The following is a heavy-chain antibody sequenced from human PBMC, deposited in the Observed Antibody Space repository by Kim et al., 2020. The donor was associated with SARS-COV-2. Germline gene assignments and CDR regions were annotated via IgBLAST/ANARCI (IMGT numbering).Heavy chain of an antibody. V-gene: IGHV1-69*13. CDR2: IIPIFGTA. J-gene: IGHJ5*02. CDR3: ASGYSSGWYWFDP. CDR1: GGTFSSYA. Sequence: SVKVSCKASGGTFSSYAISWVRQAPGQGLEWMGGIIPIFGTANYAQKFQGRVTITADESTSTAYMELSSLGSEDTAVYYCASGYSSGWYWFDPWGQGTLATVPS. D-gene: IGHD6-19*01.